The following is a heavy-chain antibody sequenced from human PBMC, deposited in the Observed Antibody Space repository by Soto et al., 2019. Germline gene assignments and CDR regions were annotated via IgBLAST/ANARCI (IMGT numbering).Heavy chain of an antibody. CDR2: INPLPTSGST. CDR1: GYIFTNYY. J-gene: IGHJ4*02. V-gene: IGHV1-46*01. D-gene: IGHD6-13*01. Sequence: QVQLVQSGAEVKKPGASVKGSCKASGYIFTNYYIHWVRQAPGQGLEWMAIINPLPTSGSTNYAQKFQGRVTVTRDTPTSTVYLELSSLRSNDTAVYYCARDLAAAAYWGQGTLVTVSS. CDR3: ARDLAAAAY.